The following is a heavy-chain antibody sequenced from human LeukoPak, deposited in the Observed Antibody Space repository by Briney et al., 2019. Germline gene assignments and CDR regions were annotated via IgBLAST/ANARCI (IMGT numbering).Heavy chain of an antibody. V-gene: IGHV3-21*01. CDR3: ARNIAAAGKGYYFDY. J-gene: IGHJ4*02. Sequence: GGSLRLSCAASGFTFSSYSMNWVRQAPGKGLEWVSSISSSSSYIYYAHSLNGRFTISRDNAKTSLYLQMNSLRAEDTAVYYCARNIAAAGKGYYFDYWGQGTMVTVSS. D-gene: IGHD6-13*01. CDR1: GFTFSSYS. CDR2: ISSSSSYI.